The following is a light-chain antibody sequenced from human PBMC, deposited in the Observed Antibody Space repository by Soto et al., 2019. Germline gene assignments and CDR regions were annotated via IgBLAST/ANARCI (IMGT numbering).Light chain of an antibody. J-gene: IGLJ1*01. CDR2: SNN. Sequence: QPVLTQPPSASGTPGQRVTISCSGSSSNIGSNTVNWYQQLPGTAPKLLIYSNNQRPSGVPDRFSGSKSGTSASLAISGLQSEDEADYRCAAWDGSLNGYVFGTGTKVTVL. CDR3: AAWDGSLNGYV. CDR1: SSNIGSNT. V-gene: IGLV1-44*01.